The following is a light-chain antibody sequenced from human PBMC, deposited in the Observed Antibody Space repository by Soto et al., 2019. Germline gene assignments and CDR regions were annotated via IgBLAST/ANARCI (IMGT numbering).Light chain of an antibody. CDR1: QSVSDNY. CDR2: AAS. CDR3: QLYGNSPRQQYGASPRI. V-gene: IGKV3-20*01. Sequence: EIVLTQSPGTLSLSPGERATLSCRASQSVSDNYLAWYQLKPGQAPRLLIYAASNRFTGIPDRFSGSGSGTDFTLTISRLEPEDFAVYYCQLYGNSPRQQYGASPRIFGGATKVEIK. J-gene: IGKJ4*01.